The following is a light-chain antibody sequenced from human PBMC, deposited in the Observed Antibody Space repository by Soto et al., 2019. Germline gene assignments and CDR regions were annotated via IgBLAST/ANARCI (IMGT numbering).Light chain of an antibody. CDR2: KAS. J-gene: IGKJ5*01. CDR3: QQYNSYSGT. Sequence: DIQMTQSPATLYASVGDRVTITCRVSQSISSWLAWYQQKPGKAPKLLIYKASSLESGVPSRFSGSGSGTEFTLTISSLQPDDFATYYCQQYNSYSGTLGQGTRLEI. CDR1: QSISSW. V-gene: IGKV1-5*03.